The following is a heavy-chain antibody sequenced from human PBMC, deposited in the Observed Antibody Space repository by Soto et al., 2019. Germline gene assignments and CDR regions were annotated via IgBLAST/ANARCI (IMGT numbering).Heavy chain of an antibody. CDR1: GFTFSSYA. CDR2: ISYDGSNK. V-gene: IGHV3-30-3*01. CDR3: ARGSVFYYYDSSGYLNYYGMDV. Sequence: RGSLRLSCAASGFTFSSYAMHWVRQAPGKGLEWVAVISYDGSNKYYADSVKGRFTISRDNSKNTLYLQMNSLRAEDTAVYYCARGSVFYYYDSSGYLNYYGMDVWGQGTTVTVSS. D-gene: IGHD3-22*01. J-gene: IGHJ6*02.